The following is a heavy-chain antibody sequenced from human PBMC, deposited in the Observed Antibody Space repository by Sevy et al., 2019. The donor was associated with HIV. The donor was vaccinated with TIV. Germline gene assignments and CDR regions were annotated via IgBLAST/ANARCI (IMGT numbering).Heavy chain of an antibody. D-gene: IGHD6-19*01. J-gene: IGHJ5*02. CDR3: ARSAVAGIEAWFDP. Sequence: GGSLRLSCVGSGFTFSRHAMHWVRQAPGKGLEWVGVILYDGSNKYYADSVKGRFTISRDNSKNTLDLEMNSLRPEDTAVYYCARSAVAGIEAWFDPWGLGTLVTVSS. CDR2: ILYDGSNK. V-gene: IGHV3-30-3*01. CDR1: GFTFSRHA.